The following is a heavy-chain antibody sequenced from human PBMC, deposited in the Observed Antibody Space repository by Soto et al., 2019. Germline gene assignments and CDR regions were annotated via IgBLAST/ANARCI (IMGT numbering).Heavy chain of an antibody. CDR1: GGTFSSYT. D-gene: IGHD3-9*01. CDR3: ARDQPDYDILTSVLDSGGYYFDY. J-gene: IGHJ4*02. V-gene: IGHV1-69*04. CDR2: IIPILGIA. Sequence: SVKVSCKASGGTFSSYTISWVRQAPGQGLEWMGRIIPILGIANYAQKFQGRVTITADKSTSTAYMELSSLRSEDTAVYYCARDQPDYDILTSVLDSGGYYFDYWGQGTLVTVSS.